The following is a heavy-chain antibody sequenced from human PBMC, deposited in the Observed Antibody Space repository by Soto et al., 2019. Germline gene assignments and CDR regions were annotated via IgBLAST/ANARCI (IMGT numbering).Heavy chain of an antibody. CDR2: TSGYSGNS. CDR3: ARDIFGHVDAFDL. V-gene: IGHV1-18*01. D-gene: IGHD3-3*02. J-gene: IGHJ3*01. Sequence: ASVKVSCKASGYIFSSFYINWVRQAPGQGLEWMGWTSGYSGNSKYAQKFQGRVTMTTDTSTNTGYMEMRSLTSDDTAVYHCARDIFGHVDAFDLWGQETMVTVSS. CDR1: GYIFSSFY.